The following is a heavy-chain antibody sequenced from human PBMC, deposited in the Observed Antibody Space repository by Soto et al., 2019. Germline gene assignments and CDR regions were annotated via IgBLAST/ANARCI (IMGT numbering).Heavy chain of an antibody. CDR2: INPSGGST. Sequence: GASVKVSCKASGYTFTTYYMHCLRQAPGQGLEWMGIINPSGGSTSYAQKFQGRVTMTRDTSTSTVYMELSSLRSEDAAVYYCSRPWYSSSWPLFDYWGQGTLVTVSS. J-gene: IGHJ4*02. V-gene: IGHV1-46*03. CDR1: GYTFTTYY. CDR3: SRPWYSSSWPLFDY. D-gene: IGHD6-13*01.